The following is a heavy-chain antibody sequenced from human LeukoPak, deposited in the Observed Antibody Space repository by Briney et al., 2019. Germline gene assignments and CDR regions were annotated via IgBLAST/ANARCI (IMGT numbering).Heavy chain of an antibody. V-gene: IGHV1-69*05. Sequence: GASVKVSCKASGGTFSSYAISWVRQAPGQGLEWMGGIIPIFGTANYAQKFQGRVTITTDESTSTACMELSSLRSEDTAVYYCARGFDSSGYYSWGAFDIWGQGTMVTVSS. CDR3: ARGFDSSGYYSWGAFDI. CDR1: GGTFSSYA. CDR2: IIPIFGTA. J-gene: IGHJ3*02. D-gene: IGHD3-22*01.